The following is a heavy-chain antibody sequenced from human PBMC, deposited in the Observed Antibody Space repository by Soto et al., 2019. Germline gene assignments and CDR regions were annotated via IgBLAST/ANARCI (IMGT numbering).Heavy chain of an antibody. Sequence: GGSLRLSCAASGFAFSSYWMHWVRQAPGKGLVWVSCISSDGISTNYADSVKGRFTISRDNAKNTLSLQMNSLRAEDTAVYYCATLMAEYSGYDSDWGQGTPVTVSS. CDR3: ATLMAEYSGYDSD. J-gene: IGHJ4*02. V-gene: IGHV3-74*01. CDR2: ISSDGIST. CDR1: GFAFSSYW. D-gene: IGHD5-12*01.